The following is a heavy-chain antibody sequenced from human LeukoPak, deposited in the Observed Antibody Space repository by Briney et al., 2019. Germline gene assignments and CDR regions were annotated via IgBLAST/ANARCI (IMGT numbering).Heavy chain of an antibody. D-gene: IGHD6-19*01. V-gene: IGHV3-30*02. CDR1: GFTFSSYG. CDR2: IRYDGNAK. CDR3: AKGSKAVLFTRDHYMDV. Sequence: GGSLRLSCAASGFTFSSYGMHWVRQAPGKGLEWVAFIRYDGNAKYYADSVRGRFTISRDNSKNTLYLQMNSLRAEDTAVYFCAKGSKAVLFTRDHYMDVWGKGTTVTISS. J-gene: IGHJ6*03.